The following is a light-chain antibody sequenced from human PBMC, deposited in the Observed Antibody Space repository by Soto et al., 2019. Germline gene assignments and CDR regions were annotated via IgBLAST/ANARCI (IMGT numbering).Light chain of an antibody. CDR3: SSYAGSNDRWV. Sequence: QSALTQPPSASGSARQSVTISCTRTSSDIGAYNYVSWYQQHPGKAPKLMIHEVSKRPSGVPDRFSGSKSGNTASLTVSGLQAEDEADYYCSSYAGSNDRWVFGGGTKVTVL. J-gene: IGLJ3*02. V-gene: IGLV2-8*01. CDR2: EVS. CDR1: SSDIGAYNY.